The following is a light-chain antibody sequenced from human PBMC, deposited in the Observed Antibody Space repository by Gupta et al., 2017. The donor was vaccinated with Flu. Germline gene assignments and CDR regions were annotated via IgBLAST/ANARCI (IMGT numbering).Light chain of an antibody. CDR2: DAS. J-gene: IGKJ1*01. CDR3: QQRTNWLWT. V-gene: IGKV3-11*01. CDR1: QSVGTS. Sequence: EIVLTQSPATLSLSPGERATLSCRASQSVGTSLAWYQQKPGQSPRLLIFDASNRATGIPARFSGGGSGTDFTLTISSLEPEDFVVYYCQQRTNWLWTFDQGTKVEIK.